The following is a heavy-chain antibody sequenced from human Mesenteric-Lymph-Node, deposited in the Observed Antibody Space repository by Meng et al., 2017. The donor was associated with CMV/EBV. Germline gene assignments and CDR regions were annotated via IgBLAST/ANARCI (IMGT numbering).Heavy chain of an antibody. Sequence: TVSGGSVSSDNSSWTWIRQPPGKGPEWIGYVYYSGSTHYNPSLESRVTISVDTSKNQFSLKLTSVTAADTAVYYCARDVRSTRYFDYWGPGTLVTVSS. J-gene: IGHJ4*02. D-gene: IGHD2-2*01. CDR2: VYYSGST. CDR3: ARDVRSTRYFDY. V-gene: IGHV4-61*01. CDR1: GGSVSSDNSS.